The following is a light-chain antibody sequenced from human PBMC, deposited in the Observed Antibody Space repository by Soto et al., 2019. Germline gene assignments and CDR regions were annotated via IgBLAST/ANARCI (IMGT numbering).Light chain of an antibody. CDR1: RSDVGGYNY. V-gene: IGLV2-14*01. CDR2: DVS. CDR3: SSYTSSSLDV. J-gene: IGLJ1*01. Sequence: QSALTQPASVSGSPGQSITISCTGTRSDVGGYNYVSWYQQHPGKAPKLMIYDVSNRPSGVSNRFSGSKSGNTASLTISGLQAEDEADYYCSSYTSSSLDVFGTGTKLTVL.